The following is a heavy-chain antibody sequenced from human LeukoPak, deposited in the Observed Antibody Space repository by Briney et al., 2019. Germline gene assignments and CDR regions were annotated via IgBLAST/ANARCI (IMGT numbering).Heavy chain of an antibody. CDR3: AGIAAAGTHYWFDP. Sequence: GGSLRLSCAASGFTFSSYGMHWVRQAPGKGLEWVSVIYSGGSTYYADSVKGRFTISRDNSKNTLYLQMNSLRAEDTAVYYCAGIAAAGTHYWFDPWGQGTLVTVSS. J-gene: IGHJ5*02. D-gene: IGHD6-13*01. CDR2: IYSGGST. CDR1: GFTFSSYG. V-gene: IGHV3-NL1*01.